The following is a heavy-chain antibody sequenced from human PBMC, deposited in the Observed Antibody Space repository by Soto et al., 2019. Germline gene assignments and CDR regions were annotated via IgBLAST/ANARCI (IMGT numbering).Heavy chain of an antibody. D-gene: IGHD6-19*01. Sequence: GASVKVSCKVSGYTFTGYYMHWVRQAPGQGLEWMGWINPNSGGTNYAQKFQGWVTMTRDTSISTAYMELSRLRSDDTAVYYCAGSRGIAVAGTHAFDIWGQGTMVTVSS. CDR1: GYTFTGYY. V-gene: IGHV1-2*04. CDR3: AGSRGIAVAGTHAFDI. CDR2: INPNSGGT. J-gene: IGHJ3*02.